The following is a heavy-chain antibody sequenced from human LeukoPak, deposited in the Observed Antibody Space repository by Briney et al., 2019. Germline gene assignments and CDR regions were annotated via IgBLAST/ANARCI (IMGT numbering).Heavy chain of an antibody. J-gene: IGHJ4*02. CDR1: GYTFTSYY. D-gene: IGHD2-15*01. V-gene: IGHV1-46*01. CDR3: YVVVVAAGFDY. CDR2: INPSGGST. Sequence: ASVKVPCKASGYTFTSYYMHWVRQAPGQGLEWMGIINPSGGSTSYAQKFQGRVTMTRDTSTSTVCMELSSLRSEDTAVYYCYVVVVAAGFDYWGQGTLVTVSS.